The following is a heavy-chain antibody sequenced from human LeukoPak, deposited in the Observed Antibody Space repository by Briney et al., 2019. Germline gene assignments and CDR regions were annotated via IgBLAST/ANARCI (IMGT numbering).Heavy chain of an antibody. CDR2: INPNSGGT. Sequence: ASVKVSCKASGYTFTGYYMHWVRQAPGQGLEWMGWINPNSGGTNYAQKFQGRVTMTRDTSINTAYMELSRLRSDDTAVYYCASESPPLDYDFWSGYYSSSGYYYGMDVWGQGTTVTVSS. D-gene: IGHD3-3*01. J-gene: IGHJ6*02. CDR1: GYTFTGYY. CDR3: ASESPPLDYDFWSGYYSSSGYYYGMDV. V-gene: IGHV1-2*02.